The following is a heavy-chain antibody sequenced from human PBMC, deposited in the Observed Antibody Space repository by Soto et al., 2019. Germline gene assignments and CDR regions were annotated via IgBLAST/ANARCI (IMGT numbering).Heavy chain of an antibody. CDR3: PKHNNHGGGGTFDN. V-gene: IGHV3-23*01. CDR1: GFTFNNYA. D-gene: IGHD1-1*01. Sequence: GGSLRLSCAASGFTFNNYAMSWVRQAPGKGLEWVSTISGSGGTTYYADSVKGRFTISRDNSQKTLYLQMDNLRAEDTAVYYCPKHNNHGGGGTFDNWGQGTLVTVSS. J-gene: IGHJ4*02. CDR2: ISGSGGTT.